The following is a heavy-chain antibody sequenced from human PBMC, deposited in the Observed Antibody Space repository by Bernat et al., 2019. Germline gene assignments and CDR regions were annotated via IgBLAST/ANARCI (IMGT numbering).Heavy chain of an antibody. Sequence: QVQLVESGGGVVQPGRSLRLSCAASGFTFSSYAIHWVRQAPGKGLEWVAAISYDGINKYYADSVKGRFTISRDNSKNTLYLQMNSLRAEDTAVYYCARDRRGTDSGGMDVWGQGPRSPSP. CDR3: ARDRRGTDSGGMDV. V-gene: IGHV3-30-3*01. CDR1: GFTFSSYA. J-gene: IGHJ6*02. CDR2: ISYDGINK. D-gene: IGHD3-16*01.